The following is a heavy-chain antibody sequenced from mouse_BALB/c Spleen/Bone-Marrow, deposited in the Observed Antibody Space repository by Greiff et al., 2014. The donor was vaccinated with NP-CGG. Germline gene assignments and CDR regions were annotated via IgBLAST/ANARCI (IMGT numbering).Heavy chain of an antibody. D-gene: IGHD2-4*01. CDR2: IDTSDSYT. CDR3: ARGGHDFSLDY. CDR1: GYTFTDNW. Sequence: VQLKESGAELGMPGASVKMSCKASGYTFTDNWIYWVKQRPGQGLEWIGAIDTSDSYTNYNQKFMGKASLTVDASSSTAYMQVSSLTSDDSAVYYCARGGHDFSLDYWGQGTSVTVFS. V-gene: IGHV1-69*01. J-gene: IGHJ4*01.